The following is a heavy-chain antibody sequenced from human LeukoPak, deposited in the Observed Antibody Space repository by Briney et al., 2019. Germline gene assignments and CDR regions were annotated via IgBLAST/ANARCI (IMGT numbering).Heavy chain of an antibody. J-gene: IGHJ4*02. Sequence: PGGSLRLSCAASGFTFSSYSMNWVRQAPGKGLEWVAVISYDGSNKYYADSVKGRFTISRDNSKNTLYLQMNSLRAEDTALYYCAKDFGSGWSDYFDYWGQGTLVTVSS. V-gene: IGHV3-30*18. CDR2: ISYDGSNK. D-gene: IGHD6-19*01. CDR1: GFTFSSYS. CDR3: AKDFGSGWSDYFDY.